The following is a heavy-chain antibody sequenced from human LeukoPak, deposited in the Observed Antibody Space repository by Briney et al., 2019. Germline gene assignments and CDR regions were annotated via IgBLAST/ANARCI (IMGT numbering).Heavy chain of an antibody. CDR2: ISSSSSYI. V-gene: IGHV3-21*01. J-gene: IGHJ4*02. Sequence: GGSLGLSCAASGFTFSSYSMNWVRQAPGKGLEWVSSISSSSSYIYYADSVKGRFTISRDNAKNSLYLQMNSLRAEDTAVYYCASPLTTVTTGDYWGQGTLVTVSS. D-gene: IGHD4-17*01. CDR3: ASPLTTVTTGDY. CDR1: GFTFSSYS.